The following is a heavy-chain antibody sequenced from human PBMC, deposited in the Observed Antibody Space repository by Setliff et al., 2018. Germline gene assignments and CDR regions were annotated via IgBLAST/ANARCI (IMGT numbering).Heavy chain of an antibody. CDR3: ASYIAAAGPIDY. Sequence: GGSLRLSCAASGFTFGDFAMTWVRQAPGKGLEWVAFIRHDESDIYYTNSVKGRFTVSRDNSKNTLYLQMNSLRAEDPAVYYCASYIAAAGPIDYWGQGTLVTVSS. V-gene: IGHV3-30*02. CDR1: GFTFGDFA. J-gene: IGHJ4*02. CDR2: IRHDESDI. D-gene: IGHD6-13*01.